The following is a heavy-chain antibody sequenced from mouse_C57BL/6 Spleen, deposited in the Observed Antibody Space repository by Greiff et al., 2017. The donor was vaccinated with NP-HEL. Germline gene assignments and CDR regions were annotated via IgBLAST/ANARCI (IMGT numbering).Heavy chain of an antibody. CDR3: ARDDLDY. V-gene: IGHV3-6*01. CDR2: ISYDGSN. Sequence: EVQLLESGPGLVKPSQSLSLTCSVTGYSITSGYYWNWIRKFPGNKLGWMGYISYDGSNNYNPSLKNRNSITRDTSKNQFFLKLNSVTTEDTATYYCARDDLDYWGQGTTLTVSS. J-gene: IGHJ2*01. CDR1: GYSITSGYY.